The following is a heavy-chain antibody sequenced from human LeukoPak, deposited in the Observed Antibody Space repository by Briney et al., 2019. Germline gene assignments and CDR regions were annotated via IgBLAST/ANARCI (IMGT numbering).Heavy chain of an antibody. CDR3: ARRDGYCSSTSCYADYYYGMDV. V-gene: IGHV5-51*01. CDR2: IYPGDSDT. D-gene: IGHD2-2*01. J-gene: IGHJ6*02. Sequence: GESLKISCKGSGYSINNYWIGWVRQMPGKGLEWMGIIYPGDSDTTYSPSFQGQVTISADKSIGTAYLQWSSLKASDTAMYYCARRDGYCSSTSCYADYYYGMDVWGQGTTVTVSS. CDR1: GYSINNYW.